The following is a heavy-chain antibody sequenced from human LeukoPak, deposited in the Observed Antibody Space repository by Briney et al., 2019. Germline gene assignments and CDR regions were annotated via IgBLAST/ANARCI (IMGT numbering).Heavy chain of an antibody. CDR3: AKQEGDMITFGGVIVIVPYYFDY. CDR1: GFTFNIYG. J-gene: IGHJ4*02. D-gene: IGHD3-16*02. V-gene: IGHV3-23*01. CDR2: ISCSGGST. Sequence: GGTLRLSCAASGFTFNIYGMNWVRQAPGKGLEWVSAISCSGGSTYYADSVKGRFTISRDNSKNTLYLQMNSLRAEDTAVYYAAKQEGDMITFGGVIVIVPYYFDYWGQGTLVTVSS.